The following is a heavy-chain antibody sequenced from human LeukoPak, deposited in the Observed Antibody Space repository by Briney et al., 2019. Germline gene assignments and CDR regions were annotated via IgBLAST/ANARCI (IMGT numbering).Heavy chain of an antibody. J-gene: IGHJ4*02. CDR1: GYTLTELS. CDR3: ATNYDFWSGLFDY. CDR2: FDPEDGET. D-gene: IGHD3-3*01. V-gene: IGHV1-24*01. Sequence: ASVKASCKVSGYTLTELSMHWVRQAPGKGLEWMGGFDPEDGETIYAQKFQGRVTMTEDTSTDTAYMELSSLRSEDTAVYYCATNYDFWSGLFDYWGQGTLVTVSS.